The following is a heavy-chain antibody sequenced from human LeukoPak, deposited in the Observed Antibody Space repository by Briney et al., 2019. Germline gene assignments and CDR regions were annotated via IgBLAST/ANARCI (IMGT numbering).Heavy chain of an antibody. CDR3: ARGPRGYSYGSPFDY. V-gene: IGHV3-48*03. CDR1: GFTFSSYE. CDR2: ISSSGSTI. D-gene: IGHD5-18*01. J-gene: IGHJ4*02. Sequence: GGSLRLSCAASGFTFSSYEMNWVRQAPGKGLEWVSYISSSGSTIYYADSVKGRFTTSRDNAKNSLYLQMNSLRAEDTAVYYCARGPRGYSYGSPFDYWGQGTLVTVSS.